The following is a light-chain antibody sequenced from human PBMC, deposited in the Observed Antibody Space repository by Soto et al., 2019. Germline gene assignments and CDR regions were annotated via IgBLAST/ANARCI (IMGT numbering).Light chain of an antibody. V-gene: IGKV1-39*01. CDR1: QTVSNY. CDR3: QQYYSYPFT. Sequence: DIQMTQSPSSRSASVGDRVTITCRASQTVSNYLNWYQQKPGKAPKLLIYAASSLQSGVPSRFSGSGSGTDFTLTISCLQSEDFATYYCQQYYSYPFTFGQGTRLEIK. CDR2: AAS. J-gene: IGKJ5*01.